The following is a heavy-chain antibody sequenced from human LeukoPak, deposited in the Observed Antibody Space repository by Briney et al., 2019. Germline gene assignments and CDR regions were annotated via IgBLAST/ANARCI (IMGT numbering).Heavy chain of an antibody. Sequence: GGSLRLSCATSGFTFSTYWMSWVRQAPGRGLEWVANIKRDGTETYYAGSVKGRFTIFRDNAKNSLYLQIDSLRVEDTAVYYCANGDGFDYWGQGTLVIVSS. V-gene: IGHV3-7*03. D-gene: IGHD5-24*01. CDR2: IKRDGTET. CDR3: ANGDGFDY. J-gene: IGHJ4*02. CDR1: GFTFSTYW.